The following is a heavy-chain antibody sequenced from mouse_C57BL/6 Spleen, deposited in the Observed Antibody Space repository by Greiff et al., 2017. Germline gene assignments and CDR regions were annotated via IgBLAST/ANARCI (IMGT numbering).Heavy chain of an antibody. Sequence: EVQLVESGGDLVKPGGSLKLSCAASGFTFSSYGMSWVRQTPDKRLEWVATISSGGSYTYYPDSVKGRFTISRDNAKNTLYLQMSSLKSEDTAMYYCARRGYSNSGCFDYWGQGTTLTVSS. J-gene: IGHJ2*01. D-gene: IGHD2-5*01. CDR2: ISSGGSYT. CDR3: ARRGYSNSGCFDY. V-gene: IGHV5-6*01. CDR1: GFTFSSYG.